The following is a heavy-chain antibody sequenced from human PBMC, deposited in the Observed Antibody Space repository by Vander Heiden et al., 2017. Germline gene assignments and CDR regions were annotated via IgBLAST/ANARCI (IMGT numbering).Heavy chain of an antibody. CDR3: VRDPLMTDY. V-gene: IGHV4-39*02. CDR1: GGSISSTSYY. J-gene: IGHJ4*02. Sequence: LHLQESGPGLVKPSDTLCLTCSVSGGSISSTSYYWGWIRQAPGKGLEWIGSIFYRGDTSYNPSLKSRVTMSVDTSKNQFSLKLSSVTAADTAVYYCVRDPLMTDYWGQGTLVTVSS. CDR2: IFYRGDT.